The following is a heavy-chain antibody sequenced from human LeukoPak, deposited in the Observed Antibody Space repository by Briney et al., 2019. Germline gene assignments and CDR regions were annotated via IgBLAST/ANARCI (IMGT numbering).Heavy chain of an antibody. CDR1: GYTFTSYG. CDR2: IIPIFGTT. CDR3: ARDLGIAARPSSNWFDP. V-gene: IGHV1-69*13. D-gene: IGHD6-6*01. J-gene: IGHJ5*02. Sequence: GASVKVSCKASGYTFTSYGISWVRQAPGQGLEWMGGIIPIFGTTNYAQKFQGRVTITADESTSTGYMELSSLRSEDTAVYYCARDLGIAARPSSNWFDPWGQGTLVTVSS.